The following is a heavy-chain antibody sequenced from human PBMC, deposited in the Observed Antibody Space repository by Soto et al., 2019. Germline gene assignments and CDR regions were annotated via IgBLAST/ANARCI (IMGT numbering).Heavy chain of an antibody. CDR3: ATRRDASYYYYGMDV. CDR1: GITFSTYA. D-gene: IGHD2-2*01. CDR2: ISGSGGST. J-gene: IGHJ6*02. Sequence: EVQLLESGGGLVQPGGSLRLSCAASGITFSTYAMSWVRQAPGKGLEWVSAISGSGGSTYYAGSVKGHFTISGDNSKNTLFLQVNSLRAEDTAVYYCATRRDASYYYYGMDVWGQGTTVTVSS. V-gene: IGHV3-23*01.